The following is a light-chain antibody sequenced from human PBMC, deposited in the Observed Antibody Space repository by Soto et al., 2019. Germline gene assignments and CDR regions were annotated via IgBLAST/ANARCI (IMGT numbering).Light chain of an antibody. CDR1: QSVSSND. CDR3: QQYGSSPWT. CDR2: GAS. V-gene: IGKV3-20*01. J-gene: IGKJ1*01. Sequence: EIVLTQSPGTLSLPPGERATLSCRASQSVSSNDLAWFQQKPGQAPRLLIYGASSRATGIPDRFSGSGSGTDFTLTISRLEPEDFAVYYCQQYGSSPWTFGQGTKVEIK.